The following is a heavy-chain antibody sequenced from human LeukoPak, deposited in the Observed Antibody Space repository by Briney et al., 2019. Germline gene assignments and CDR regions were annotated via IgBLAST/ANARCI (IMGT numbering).Heavy chain of an antibody. D-gene: IGHD3-3*01. CDR2: IYYSGST. V-gene: IGHV4-59*01. J-gene: IGHJ3*02. Sequence: ASETLSHTCTVSGGSISSYYWSWIRQPPGKGLEWIGYIYYSGSTNYNPSLKSRVTISVDTSKNQFSLKLSSVTAADTAVYYCARGRFRVSDIWGQGTMVAVSS. CDR3: ARGRFRVSDI. CDR1: GGSISSYY.